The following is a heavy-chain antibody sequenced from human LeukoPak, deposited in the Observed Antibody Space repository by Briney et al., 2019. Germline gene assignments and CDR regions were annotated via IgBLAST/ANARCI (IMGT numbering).Heavy chain of an antibody. V-gene: IGHV4-39*01. Sequence: SETLSLTCTVSGGSISSSSYYWGWIRQPPGKGLEWIGTIYYSGSTYYNPSLKSRVTISVDTSRNQFSLRLSSVTAADTAVYYCARISYYGSGSYYKDYYYCMDVWGKGTTVTVSS. CDR3: ARISYYGSGSYYKDYYYCMDV. CDR1: GGSISSSSYY. D-gene: IGHD3-10*01. CDR2: IYYSGST. J-gene: IGHJ6*03.